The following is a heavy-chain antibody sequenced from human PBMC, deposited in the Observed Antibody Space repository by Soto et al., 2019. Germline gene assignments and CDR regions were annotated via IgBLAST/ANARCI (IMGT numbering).Heavy chain of an antibody. D-gene: IGHD6-13*01. Sequence: SDTLSLTCTVSGGSIRDYYWSWIRQPPGKRPEWVGFVHSTGNTKYNPSLKSRVSMSLDTSKSQFSLKLSSVTAADTAVYYCARHGITAALGTGAFDIWGQGTMVTVS. CDR2: VHSTGNT. CDR1: GGSIRDYY. V-gene: IGHV4-59*08. CDR3: ARHGITAALGTGAFDI. J-gene: IGHJ3*02.